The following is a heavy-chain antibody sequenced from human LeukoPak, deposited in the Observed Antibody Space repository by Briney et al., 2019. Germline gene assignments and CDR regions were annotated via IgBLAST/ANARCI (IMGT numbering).Heavy chain of an antibody. CDR1: GFTFSSYS. J-gene: IGHJ6*02. V-gene: IGHV3-21*01. Sequence: GGPLRLSCAASGFTFSSYSMNWVRQAPGKGLEWVSSISSSSSYIYYADSVKGRFTISRDNAKNSLYLQMNSLRAEDTAVYYCARDSRQHRSYYYYGMDVWGQGTTVTVSS. CDR2: ISSSSSYI. CDR3: ARDSRQHRSYYYYGMDV. D-gene: IGHD6-13*01.